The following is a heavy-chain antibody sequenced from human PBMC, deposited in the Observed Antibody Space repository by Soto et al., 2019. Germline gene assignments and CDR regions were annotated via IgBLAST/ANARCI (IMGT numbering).Heavy chain of an antibody. D-gene: IGHD3-22*01. CDR1: GGSIISYY. CDR2: IYYTGST. J-gene: IGHJ4*02. V-gene: IGHV4-59*01. Sequence: QVQLQESGPGLVKPSETLSLTCTVSGGSIISYYWSWIRKPPGKGLEWIGFIYYTGSTDYNPSLNTRVTISVATSKNKSYLKLSSVTAAVTSVYYGASFNYYDRSAPPDYWGEGTLVTISS. CDR3: ASFNYYDRSAPPDY.